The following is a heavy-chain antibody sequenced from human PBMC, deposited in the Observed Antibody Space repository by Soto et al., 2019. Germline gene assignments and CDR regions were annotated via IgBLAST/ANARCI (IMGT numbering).Heavy chain of an antibody. Sequence: GGSLRLSCVGSGFSFRKYAMNWVRQAPGKGLEWVSGISGSGPATSTSYADAVKGRFTISRDNSKDTLYLELNSLRVEDTAVYYCVKDPNWEWGYWGQGTLVTVSS. CDR3: VKDPNWEWGY. CDR1: GFSFRKYA. J-gene: IGHJ4*02. V-gene: IGHV3-23*01. CDR2: ISGSGPATST. D-gene: IGHD1-1*01.